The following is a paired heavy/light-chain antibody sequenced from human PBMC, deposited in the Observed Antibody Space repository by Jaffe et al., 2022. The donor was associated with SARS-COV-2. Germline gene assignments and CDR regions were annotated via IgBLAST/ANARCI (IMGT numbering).Heavy chain of an antibody. CDR3: ARGWGSTDGYNYDVWAYFDL. J-gene: IGHJ2*01. CDR1: GGSFSAYY. D-gene: IGHD5-12*01. V-gene: IGHV4-34*01. Sequence: QVQLQQWGAGLLRPSETLSLTCAVYGGSFSAYYWSWIRQPPGKGLEWIGEIYHSGSTKYNPSLKSRATISLDTSKNQFSLKLSSVTAADTAVYYCARGWGSTDGYNYDVWAYFDLWGRGTLVTVSS. CDR2: IYHSGST.
Light chain of an antibody. CDR2: WAS. CDR3: QQYYRTPYT. V-gene: IGKV4-1*01. CDR1: QSVLHSSNNKKY. J-gene: IGKJ2*01. Sequence: DIVMTQSPDSLAVSLGERATINCKSSQSVLHSSNNKKYLAWYQQKPGQPPKLLIYWASTRESGVPDRFSGSGSGTDFTLTISSLQAEDVAVYYCQQYYRTPYTFGQGTNLEIK.